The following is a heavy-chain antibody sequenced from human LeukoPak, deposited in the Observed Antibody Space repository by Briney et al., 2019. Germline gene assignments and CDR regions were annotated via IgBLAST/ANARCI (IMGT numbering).Heavy chain of an antibody. D-gene: IGHD4-17*01. V-gene: IGHV4-59*11. CDR1: GGSMSSHY. CDR2: ISYIGST. CDR3: ARDPTTVTKGLDI. J-gene: IGHJ3*02. Sequence: PSETLSLTCTVSGGSMSSHYWSWIRQPPGKGLEWIGYISYIGSTNYHPSLKSRVTISVDTSKNQFSLKLSSVTAADAAAYFCARDPTTVTKGLDIWGQGTMVTVSS.